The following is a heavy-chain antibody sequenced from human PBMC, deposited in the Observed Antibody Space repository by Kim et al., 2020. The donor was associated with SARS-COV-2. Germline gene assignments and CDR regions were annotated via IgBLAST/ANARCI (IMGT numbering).Heavy chain of an antibody. J-gene: IGHJ4*02. D-gene: IGHD1-26*01. Sequence: GGSLRLSCAASGFTFTTYTMGWVRQAPGKGLEWVSAIDRSGGTTYYADSVKGRLTISRDNSKNTLYLQMNSLRGEDTAVYYCAKEVYTGAYYAFDYWGQG. CDR1: GFTFTTYT. CDR3: AKEVYTGAYYAFDY. CDR2: IDRSGGTT. V-gene: IGHV3-23*01.